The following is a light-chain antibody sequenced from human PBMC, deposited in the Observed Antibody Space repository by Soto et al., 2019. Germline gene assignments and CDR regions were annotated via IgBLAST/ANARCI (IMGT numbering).Light chain of an antibody. J-gene: IGKJ2*01. CDR1: QSVSSN. CDR2: GAS. V-gene: IGKV3-15*01. CDR3: QQYNNWPRT. Sequence: EIVMPQSPATLSVSPGERATLSCRASQSVSSNLAWYQQKPGQAPRLLIYGASTRATGIPARFSGSGSGTEFTLTISSLQSEDFAVYYWQQYNNWPRTFGQGTKLEIK.